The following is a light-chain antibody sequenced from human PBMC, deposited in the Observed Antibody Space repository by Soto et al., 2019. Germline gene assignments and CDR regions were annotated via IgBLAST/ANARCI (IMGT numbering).Light chain of an antibody. V-gene: IGKV1-9*01. CDR3: QQLNSYPWT. J-gene: IGKJ1*01. Sequence: IQLTQSPSSLSASVGDRVTITCRASQGISSYLAWYQQKPGKAPKLLIYAASTLQSGVPSRFSGSGSGTDFTLNISSLQPEDFATYYCQQLNSYPWTFGQGTQVEIK. CDR1: QGISSY. CDR2: AAS.